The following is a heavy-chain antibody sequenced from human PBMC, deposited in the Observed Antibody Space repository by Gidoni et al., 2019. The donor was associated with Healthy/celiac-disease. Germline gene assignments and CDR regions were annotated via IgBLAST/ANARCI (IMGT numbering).Heavy chain of an antibody. D-gene: IGHD2-2*01. Sequence: EVQLVDSGGGLVKPGGSLRLSCAASGFTFSSYSMNWVRQGPWKGLEWVSAISSSSSYIYYADSVKGRFTISRDNAKNSLYLQMNSLRAEDTAVYYCARIVVVPAAIAYYYYGMDVWGQGTTVTVSS. CDR1: GFTFSSYS. CDR3: ARIVVVPAAIAYYYYGMDV. J-gene: IGHJ6*02. V-gene: IGHV3-21*01. CDR2: ISSSSSYI.